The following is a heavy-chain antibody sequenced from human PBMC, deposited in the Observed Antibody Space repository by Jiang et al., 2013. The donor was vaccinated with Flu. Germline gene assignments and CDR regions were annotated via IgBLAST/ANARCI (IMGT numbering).Heavy chain of an antibody. CDR1: GGSIISDTYS. Sequence: GPGLVKPSETVSLTCTVSGGSIISDTYSWDWLRRRPGKGLEWLGSISSTGDTSYTPSLKSRVSISIDTSRNQFSLTLRSVTAMDTAIYYCANYTTDWLYFEAWGQGSLVTVSS. D-gene: IGHD3-9*01. V-gene: IGHV4-39*01. J-gene: IGHJ4*02. CDR3: ANYTTDWLYFEA. CDR2: ISSTGDT.